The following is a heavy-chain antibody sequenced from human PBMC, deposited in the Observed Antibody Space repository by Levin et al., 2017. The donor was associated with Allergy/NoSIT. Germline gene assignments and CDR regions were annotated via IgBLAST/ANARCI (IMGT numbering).Heavy chain of an antibody. V-gene: IGHV4-59*01. D-gene: IGHD6-19*01. CDR3: ARDLNTYASGWYPSGFDP. Sequence: SQTLSLTCTVSCGSISSYYWTWLRQSPGKGLEWVGFISWSGTTYYNPSLKSRVTMSVDTSKNQFSLMLTSVTAADTGTYYCARDLNTYASGWYPSGFDPWGQGTPVTVSS. J-gene: IGHJ5*02. CDR1: CGSISSYY. CDR2: ISWSGTT.